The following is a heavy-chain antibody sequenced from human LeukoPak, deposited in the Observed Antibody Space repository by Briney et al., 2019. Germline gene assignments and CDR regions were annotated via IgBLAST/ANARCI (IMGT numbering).Heavy chain of an antibody. CDR2: IYFSGST. J-gene: IGHJ3*02. CDR1: GGSISSYY. V-gene: IGHV4-59*12. Sequence: PSETLSLTCTVSGGSISSYYWSWIRQPPEKGLEWIGYIYFSGSTNYNPSLKSRVTISVDTSKNQFSLKLSSVTAADTAVYYCARDRQWEGDAFDIWGQGTMVTVSS. CDR3: ARDRQWEGDAFDI. D-gene: IGHD1-26*01.